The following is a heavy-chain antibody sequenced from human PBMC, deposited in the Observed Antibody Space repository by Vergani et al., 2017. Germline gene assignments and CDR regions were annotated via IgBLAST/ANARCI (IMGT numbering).Heavy chain of an antibody. CDR3: ARDLGDGDVWGSEFDY. D-gene: IGHD3-16*01. CDR2: ISAYNGNT. J-gene: IGHJ4*02. CDR1: GYTFTGYY. Sequence: QVQLVQSGAEVKKPGASVKVSCKASGYTFTGYYMHWVRQAPGQGLEWMGWISAYNGNTNYAQKLQGRVTMTTDTSTSTAYMELRSLRSDDTAVYYCARDLGDGDVWGSEFDYWGQGTLVTVSS. V-gene: IGHV1-18*04.